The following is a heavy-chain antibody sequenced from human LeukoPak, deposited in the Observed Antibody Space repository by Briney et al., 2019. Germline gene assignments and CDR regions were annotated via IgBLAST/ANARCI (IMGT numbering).Heavy chain of an antibody. CDR1: GFTVSSNY. CDR2: IYSNNTT. J-gene: IGHJ4*02. D-gene: IGHD3-22*01. CDR3: AKGITVMMVAPGY. Sequence: GGSLRLSCAASGFTVSSNYMTWVRQAPGKGLEWVSVIYSNNTTFYADSVKGRFTISRDKSKNTLYHQMNSLRAEDTAVYYCAKGITVMMVAPGYWGQGTLVTVSS. V-gene: IGHV3-53*01.